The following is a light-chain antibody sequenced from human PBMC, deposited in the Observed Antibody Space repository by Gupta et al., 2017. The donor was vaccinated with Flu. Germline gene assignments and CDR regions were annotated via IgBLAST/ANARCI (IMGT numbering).Light chain of an antibody. CDR3: QQYGSSPGT. CDR2: GAS. Sequence: EIVLPQSPGPLSLSPGERATRSCRASQSVSSSYVVWYQQKPGQAPRLLICGASSRATGIPNRFSGSWARTDFTLTISRLEPEDFAVYYCQQYGSSPGTFGQGTKVEIK. V-gene: IGKV3-20*01. J-gene: IGKJ1*01. CDR1: QSVSSSY.